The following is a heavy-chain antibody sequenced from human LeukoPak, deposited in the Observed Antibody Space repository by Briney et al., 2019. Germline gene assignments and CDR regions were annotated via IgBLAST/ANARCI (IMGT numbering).Heavy chain of an antibody. J-gene: IGHJ3*01. CDR1: GFIFNKYS. V-gene: IGHV3-11*01. CDR3: ARSFLGVGDAFDL. D-gene: IGHD2-8*01. CDR2: ISNSGSTI. Sequence: RAGGSLRLSCAASGFIFNKYSMSWIRQAPGKGLEWVSYISNSGSTIYYADSVKGRFTVSRDNAKNSLYLQLNSLRAEDTAVYYCARSFLGVGDAFDLWGQGTMVTVSS.